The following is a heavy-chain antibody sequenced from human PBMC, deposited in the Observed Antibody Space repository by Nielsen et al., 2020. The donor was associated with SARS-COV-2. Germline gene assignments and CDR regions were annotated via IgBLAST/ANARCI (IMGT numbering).Heavy chain of an antibody. CDR2: FSFNGSP. CDR3: ARGSDEGLAL. V-gene: IGHV4-59*13. Sequence: SETLSLTCTVSGGAISSYYWTWIRQPPGKGLEWIGYFSFNGSPNYNPSLKSRVTISVDTSRNQFSLKLTSVTAADTAVYYCARGSDEGLALWGQGTLVTVSS. D-gene: IGHD3-3*01. J-gene: IGHJ4*02. CDR1: GGAISSYY.